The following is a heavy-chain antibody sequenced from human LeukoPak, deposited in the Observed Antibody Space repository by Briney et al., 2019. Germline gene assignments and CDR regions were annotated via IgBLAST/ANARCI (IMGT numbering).Heavy chain of an antibody. CDR2: ISSSGSTI. V-gene: IGHV3-11*01. CDR1: GFTFSDYY. CDR3: ARDYDFWSGYFGNWFDP. Sequence: GGSLRLSCAASGFTFSDYYMSWIRQAPGKGLEWVSYISSSGSTIYYADSVKCRFTISRDNAKNSLYLQMNSLRAEDTAVYYCARDYDFWSGYFGNWFDPWGQGTLVTVSS. J-gene: IGHJ5*02. D-gene: IGHD3-3*01.